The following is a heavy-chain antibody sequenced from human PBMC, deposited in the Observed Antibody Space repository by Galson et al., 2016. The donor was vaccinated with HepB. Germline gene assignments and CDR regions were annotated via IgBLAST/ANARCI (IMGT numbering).Heavy chain of an antibody. Sequence: SVKVSCKASGYPFSSCDFNWVRQAAGQGLEWMGWINPISGNTGYAQKFQGRVTMTRNTSISTAYMELSSLRSEDTAVYYCTRDLSSGTPGPWGQGTLVTAS. CDR2: INPISGNT. CDR1: GYPFSSCD. CDR3: TRDLSSGTPGP. J-gene: IGHJ5*02. V-gene: IGHV1-8*01. D-gene: IGHD1-7*01.